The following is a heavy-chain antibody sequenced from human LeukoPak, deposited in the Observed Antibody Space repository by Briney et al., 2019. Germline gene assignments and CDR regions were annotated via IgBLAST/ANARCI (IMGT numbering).Heavy chain of an antibody. Sequence: SETLSLTCTVSGGSVNSGSYYWNWIRQPPGKGLEWIGYIYYSGSTNYNPSLKSRVTISVDTSKNQFSLKLSSVTAADTAVYYCAREGYYDSSGYYWTIDYWGQGTLVTVSS. CDR3: AREGYYDSSGYYWTIDY. J-gene: IGHJ4*02. CDR2: IYYSGST. V-gene: IGHV4-61*01. CDR1: GGSVNSGSYY. D-gene: IGHD3-22*01.